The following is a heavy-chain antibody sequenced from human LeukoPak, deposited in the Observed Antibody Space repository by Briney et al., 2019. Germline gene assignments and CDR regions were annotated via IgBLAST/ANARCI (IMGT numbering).Heavy chain of an antibody. CDR1: GFIFSNYW. D-gene: IGHD1-26*01. CDR3: AKDLVGWELRVWRAFDI. CDR2: ISGDGRTR. Sequence: GGSLRLSCATSGFIFSNYWMHWVRQAPGKGPVWVSHISGDGRTRNYADSVKGRFTISRDNAKKVVYLQMNSLRAEDTAVYYCAKDLVGWELRVWRAFDIWGQGTMVTVSS. J-gene: IGHJ3*02. V-gene: IGHV3-74*01.